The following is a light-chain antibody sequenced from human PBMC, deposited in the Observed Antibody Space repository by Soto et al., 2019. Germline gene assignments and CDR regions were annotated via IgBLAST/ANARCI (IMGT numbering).Light chain of an antibody. CDR3: QQYGRSPFT. CDR1: QSVSSSY. CDR2: GAS. Sequence: EIXLTQSPGTLSLSPGERATLSCRASQSVSSSYLAWYQQKPGQAPRLLIYGASSRATGIPGRFSGSGSGTDFTLTISRLEPEDFAVYYCQQYGRSPFTFGPGTKVDIK. J-gene: IGKJ3*01. V-gene: IGKV3-20*01.